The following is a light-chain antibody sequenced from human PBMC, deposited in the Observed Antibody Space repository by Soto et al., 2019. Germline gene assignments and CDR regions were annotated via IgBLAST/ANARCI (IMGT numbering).Light chain of an antibody. CDR1: QSVTSSY. CDR3: QQYGSSPWT. Sequence: EIVLTQSPGTLSLSPGERGTLSCRASQSVTSSYLAWHQQKPGQAPRLLIFGASTRATGIPDRFSGSGSGTDFTLTISRLEPEDFAVYYCQQYGSSPWTFGQGTKVEIK. CDR2: GAS. V-gene: IGKV3-20*01. J-gene: IGKJ1*01.